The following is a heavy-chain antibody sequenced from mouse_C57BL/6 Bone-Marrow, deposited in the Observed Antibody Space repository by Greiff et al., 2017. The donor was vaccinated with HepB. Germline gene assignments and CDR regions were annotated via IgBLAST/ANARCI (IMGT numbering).Heavy chain of an antibody. V-gene: IGHV1-15*01. CDR1: GYTFTDYE. D-gene: IGHD4-1*01. Sequence: QVHVKQSGAELVRPGASVTLSCKASGYTFTDYEMHWVKQTPVHGLEWIGAIDPETGGTAYNQKFKGKAILTADKSSSTAYMELRSLTSEDSAVYYCTPSWDVFAYWGQGTLVTVSA. CDR2: IDPETGGT. CDR3: TPSWDVFAY. J-gene: IGHJ3*01.